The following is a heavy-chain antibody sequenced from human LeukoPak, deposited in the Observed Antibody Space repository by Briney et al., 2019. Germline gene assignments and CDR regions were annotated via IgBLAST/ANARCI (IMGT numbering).Heavy chain of an antibody. CDR3: ARDRLSSGWLTDY. D-gene: IGHD6-19*01. V-gene: IGHV3-21*01. J-gene: IGHJ4*02. Sequence: GGSLRLSRAASGFNLSSYSMNWVRQAPGKGLEWVSSLSSSSSYIYYADSVKDRFTISRDNAKNSLYLQMKSLRPEDTAVYYCARDRLSSGWLTDYWGQGTLVAVSS. CDR1: GFNLSSYS. CDR2: LSSSSSYI.